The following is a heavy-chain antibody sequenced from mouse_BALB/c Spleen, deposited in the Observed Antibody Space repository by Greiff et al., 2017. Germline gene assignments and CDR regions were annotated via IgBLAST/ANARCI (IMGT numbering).Heavy chain of an antibody. D-gene: IGHD2-1*01. Sequence: QVQLQQSGAELAKPGASVKMSCKASGYTFTSYWMHWVKQRPGQGLEWIGYINPSTGYTEYNQKFKDKATLTADKSSSTAYMQLSSLTSEDSAVYYCARSRNGNYYYAMDYWGQGTSVTVSS. CDR2: INPSTGYT. CDR1: GYTFTSYW. CDR3: ARSRNGNYYYAMDY. J-gene: IGHJ4*01. V-gene: IGHV1-7*01.